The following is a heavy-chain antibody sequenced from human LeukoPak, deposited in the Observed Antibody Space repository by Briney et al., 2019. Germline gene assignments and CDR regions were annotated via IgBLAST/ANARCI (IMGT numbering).Heavy chain of an antibody. CDR3: ARDEKGSSCPFDY. CDR2: INPSGGST. D-gene: IGHD6-13*01. V-gene: IGHV1-46*01. J-gene: IGHJ4*02. CDR1: GYTFTSYY. Sequence: ASVKVSCKASGYTFTSYYMHWVRQAPGQGLEWMGIINPSGGSTSYAQKFQGRVTMTRDTSISTAYMELSRLRSDDTAVYYCARDEKGSSCPFDYWGQGTLVTVSS.